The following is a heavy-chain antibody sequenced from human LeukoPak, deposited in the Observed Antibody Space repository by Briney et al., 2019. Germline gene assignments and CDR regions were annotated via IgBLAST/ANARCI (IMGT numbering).Heavy chain of an antibody. CDR3: AKSPLPLITYYYYGMDV. Sequence: GGSLRLSCAASGFTFSRYSMNWVRQAPGKGLEWVSGISGSGGSTYYADSVKGRFTISRDNSKNTLYLQMNSLRAEDTAVYYCAKSPLPLITYYYYGMDVWGQGTTVTVSS. V-gene: IGHV3-23*01. CDR1: GFTFSRYS. J-gene: IGHJ6*02. CDR2: ISGSGGST.